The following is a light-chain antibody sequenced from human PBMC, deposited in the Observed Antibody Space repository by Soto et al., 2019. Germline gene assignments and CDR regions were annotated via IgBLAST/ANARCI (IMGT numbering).Light chain of an antibody. CDR3: CSYAGSSTLYV. V-gene: IGLV2-23*02. CDR2: EVS. J-gene: IGLJ1*01. CDR1: SSDVGSYKL. Sequence: SVLNQPASVSGAPGQSIPISCTGTSSDVGSYKLVSWYQQHPGKAPKLMIYEVSKRLSGVSNRFSGSKSGNTASLTISGLQAEDEADYYCCSYAGSSTLYVFGTGTKVTVL.